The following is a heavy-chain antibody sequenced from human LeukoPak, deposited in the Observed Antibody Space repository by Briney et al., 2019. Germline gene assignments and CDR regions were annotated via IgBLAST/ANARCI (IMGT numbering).Heavy chain of an antibody. CDR1: GFIVSSNY. CDR3: AKDGYSSGWYEFVGAFDI. Sequence: PEGSLRLTCAASGFIVSSNYMSWVRQAPGKGLEWVSAISGSGGSTYYADSVKGRFTISRDNSKNTLYLQMNSLRAEDTAVYYCAKDGYSSGWYEFVGAFDIWGQGTMVTVSS. CDR2: ISGSGGST. J-gene: IGHJ3*02. V-gene: IGHV3-23*01. D-gene: IGHD6-19*01.